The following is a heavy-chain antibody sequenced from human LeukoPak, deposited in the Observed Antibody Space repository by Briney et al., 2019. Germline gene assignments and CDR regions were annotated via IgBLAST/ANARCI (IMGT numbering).Heavy chain of an antibody. CDR3: ARHPGGVVGGNYYYGMDV. D-gene: IGHD2-15*01. CDR2: IHYSGST. V-gene: IGHV4-59*08. Sequence: PSETLSLTCTVSGDSISRYYWSWIRQPPGKGLEWIGYIHYSGSTNYNPSLKSRVSISVDTSKTQFSLKLSSVIAADTAMYYCARHPGGVVGGNYYYGMDVWGQGTTVTVSS. J-gene: IGHJ6*02. CDR1: GDSISRYY.